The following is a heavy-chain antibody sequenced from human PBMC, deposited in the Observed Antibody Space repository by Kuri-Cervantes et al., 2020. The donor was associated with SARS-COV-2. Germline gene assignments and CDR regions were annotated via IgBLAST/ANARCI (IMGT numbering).Heavy chain of an antibody. D-gene: IGHD3-10*01. Sequence: ASVKVSCKASGYTFTGYYMHWVRQAPGQGLEWMGWINPDTGGTNCAPKFQGRVTMTRDTSITTAYMELRSLRSDDTAVYYCAFSSMVRGGKFDYWGQGTLVTVSS. CDR3: AFSSMVRGGKFDY. CDR1: GYTFTGYY. J-gene: IGHJ4*02. V-gene: IGHV1-2*02. CDR2: INPDTGGT.